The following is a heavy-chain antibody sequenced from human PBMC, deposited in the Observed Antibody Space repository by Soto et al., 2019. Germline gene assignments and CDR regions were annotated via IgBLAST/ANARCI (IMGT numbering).Heavy chain of an antibody. CDR1: GGSFSGYY. J-gene: IGHJ4*02. V-gene: IGHV4-34*01. CDR3: ARGALLWELLVDY. CDR2: INHSGST. Sequence: SETLSLTCAVYGGSFSGYYWSWIRQPPGKGLEWIGEINHSGSTNYNPSLKSRVTISVDTSKNQFPLRLSSVTAADTAVYYCARGALLWELLVDYWGQGTLVT. D-gene: IGHD3-10*01.